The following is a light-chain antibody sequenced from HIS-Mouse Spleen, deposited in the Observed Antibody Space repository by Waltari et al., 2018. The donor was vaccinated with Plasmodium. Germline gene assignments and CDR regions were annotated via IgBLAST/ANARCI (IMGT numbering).Light chain of an antibody. J-gene: IGLJ1*01. CDR2: EGS. V-gene: IGLV2-23*01. CDR1: SRDVGSYNL. CDR3: CSYAGSSTYV. Sequence: QSALTQPASVSGSPGQSITISCTGTSRDVGSYNLVYWYQQHPGKAPKLMIYEGSKRPSVIFNLFSVSKSCNTASLTISGRQAEDEADYYCCSYAGSSTYVFGTGTKVTVL.